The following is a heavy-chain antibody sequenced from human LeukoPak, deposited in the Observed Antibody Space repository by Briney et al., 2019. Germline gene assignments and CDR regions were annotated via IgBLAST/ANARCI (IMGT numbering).Heavy chain of an antibody. CDR1: GFTVSSNY. V-gene: IGHV3-53*01. D-gene: IGHD6-6*01. Sequence: GGSLRLSCAASGFTVSSNYMSWVRQAPGKGLEWVSVIYSGGSTYYADSVKGRFTISRDNSKNTLYIQMNSLRAEDTAVYYCARDRLYSSSSEDYWGQGTLVTVSS. CDR2: IYSGGST. J-gene: IGHJ4*02. CDR3: ARDRLYSSSSEDY.